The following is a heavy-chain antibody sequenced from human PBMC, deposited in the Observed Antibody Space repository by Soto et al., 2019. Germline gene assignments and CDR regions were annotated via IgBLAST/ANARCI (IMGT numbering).Heavy chain of an antibody. Sequence: QVQLVQSGAEVKKPGASVKVSCKASGYTYTSYGITWVRQAPGQGLEWMGWMSAYNGYTIYAQNLQDRVTMTTDTSTSTAYKELRSLRSDDTAVFYCARAENLEWSPFDYWGQGTLVTVSS. J-gene: IGHJ4*02. CDR3: ARAENLEWSPFDY. CDR1: GYTYTSYG. CDR2: MSAYNGYT. D-gene: IGHD3-3*01. V-gene: IGHV1-18*01.